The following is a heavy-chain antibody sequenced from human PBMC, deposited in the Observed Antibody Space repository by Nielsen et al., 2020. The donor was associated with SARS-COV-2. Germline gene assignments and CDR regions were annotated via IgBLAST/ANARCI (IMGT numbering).Heavy chain of an antibody. Sequence: SETLSLTCTVSGDSISSGDYYWSWIRQPPGKGLEWITYIYHSGSTYYNPSLKSRVSISVDTSKNQFSLNLSSVTAADTAVYYCARKPIFGEEGYYGMDVWGQGTTVTVSS. CDR1: GDSISSGDYY. CDR3: ARKPIFGEEGYYGMDV. V-gene: IGHV4-30-4*01. D-gene: IGHD3-10*02. CDR2: IYHSGST. J-gene: IGHJ6*02.